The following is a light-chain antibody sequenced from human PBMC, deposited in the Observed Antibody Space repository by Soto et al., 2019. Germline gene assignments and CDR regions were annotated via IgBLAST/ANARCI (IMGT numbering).Light chain of an antibody. J-gene: IGKJ4*01. CDR2: AAS. CDR3: QQSYSTPHT. Sequence: DIQMTQSPSSLSASVGDRVTITCRARQSISSYLNWYQQKPGKAPKLLIYAASTLHSGDPSRFSGSGSGTDFTLTISSLQPEEFATYYCQQSYSTPHTFGGGTKVEIK. CDR1: QSISSY. V-gene: IGKV1-39*01.